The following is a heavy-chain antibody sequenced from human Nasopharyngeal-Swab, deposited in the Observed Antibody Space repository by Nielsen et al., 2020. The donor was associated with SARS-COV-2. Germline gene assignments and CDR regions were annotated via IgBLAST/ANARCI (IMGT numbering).Heavy chain of an antibody. D-gene: IGHD3-3*01. CDR3: ARDSDFWSGYYDY. Sequence: GESLKISCAASGFTFSSYAMHWVRQAPGKGLEWVAVIWYDGSNKYYADSVKGRFTISRDNSKNTLYLQMNSLRAEDTAVYYCARDSDFWSGYYDYWGQGTLVTVSS. CDR1: GFTFSSYA. J-gene: IGHJ4*02. CDR2: IWYDGSNK. V-gene: IGHV3-33*08.